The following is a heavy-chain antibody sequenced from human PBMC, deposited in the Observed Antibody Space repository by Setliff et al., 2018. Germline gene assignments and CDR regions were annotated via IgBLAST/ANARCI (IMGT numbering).Heavy chain of an antibody. CDR3: VRDSSADYYDNDYFKY. Sequence: GESLKISCAASGFTVRGFAMHWVRQAPGKGLEWVAFIRHDESDIYYTNSVKGRFTVSRDNSKNTLYLQMNILRPEDTALYYCVRDSSADYYDNDYFKYWGQGALVTVSS. V-gene: IGHV3-30*02. D-gene: IGHD2-21*02. J-gene: IGHJ1*01. CDR1: GFTVRGFA. CDR2: IRHDESDI.